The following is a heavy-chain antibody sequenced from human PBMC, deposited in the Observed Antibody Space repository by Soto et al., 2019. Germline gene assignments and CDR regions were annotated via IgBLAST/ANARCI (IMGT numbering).Heavy chain of an antibody. Sequence: QVQLQESGPGLVKPSQTLSLTCTVSGGSISSGGYYWSWIRQHPGKGLEWIGYIYYSGSTYYNPSLKSRVTISVDTSKNQYSLKLSSVTAADTAVYYCARTPPIAVAGKFFDYWGQGTLVTVSS. J-gene: IGHJ4*02. CDR3: ARTPPIAVAGKFFDY. CDR2: IYYSGST. V-gene: IGHV4-31*03. CDR1: GGSISSGGYY. D-gene: IGHD6-19*01.